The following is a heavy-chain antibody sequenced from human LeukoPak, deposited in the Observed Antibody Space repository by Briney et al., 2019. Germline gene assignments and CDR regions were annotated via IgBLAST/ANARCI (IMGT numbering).Heavy chain of an antibody. CDR3: ATYYDIYEASFDY. CDR1: GYTFTNYY. CDR2: IDPSAGST. D-gene: IGHD3-9*01. J-gene: IGHJ4*02. V-gene: IGHV1-46*01. Sequence: ASVKVSCKASGYTFTNYYMHWVRQAPGQGLEWMGVIDPSAGSTTCAQKFQGRVTITADKSTSTAYMELSSLRSEDTAVYYCATYYDIYEASFDYWGQGTLVTVSS.